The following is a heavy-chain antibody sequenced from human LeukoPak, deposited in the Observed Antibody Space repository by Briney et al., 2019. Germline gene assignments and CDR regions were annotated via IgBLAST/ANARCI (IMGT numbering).Heavy chain of an antibody. V-gene: IGHV4-4*02. CDR3: ARDGYERGDDTDYMDV. Sequence: KTSETLSLTCAVSGGSISSGYWWSWVRQPPGKGLEWIGEIFHSGSTKYNPSLKSRVSISVDKSKNQFSLRLNSVTTADTAVYYCARDGYERGDDTDYMDVWGKGTTVTVSS. CDR1: GGSISSGYW. J-gene: IGHJ6*03. D-gene: IGHD2-2*03. CDR2: IFHSGST.